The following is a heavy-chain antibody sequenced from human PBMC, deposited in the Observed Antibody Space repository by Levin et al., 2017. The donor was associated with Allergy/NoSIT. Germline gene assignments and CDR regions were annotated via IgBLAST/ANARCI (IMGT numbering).Heavy chain of an antibody. CDR3: ARATRAAGPGSFDY. V-gene: IGHV6-1*01. CDR1: GDSVSSNSAC. CDR2: TYYRSKWYN. D-gene: IGHD6-13*01. J-gene: IGHJ4*02. Sequence: PSETLSLTCAISGDSVSSNSACWNWIRQSPSRGLEWLGRTYYRSKWYNDYAVSVKSRITINPDTSKNQFSLQLSSVTPEDTAVYYCARATRAAGPGSFDYWGQGTLVTVSS.